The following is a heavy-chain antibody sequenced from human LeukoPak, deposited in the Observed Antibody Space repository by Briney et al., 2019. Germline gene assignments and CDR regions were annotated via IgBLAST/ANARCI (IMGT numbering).Heavy chain of an antibody. V-gene: IGHV3-7*01. CDR2: IKQDGSEK. CDR3: GRHRSGSGTYFIDY. J-gene: IGHJ4*02. CDR1: GFMFSTYW. Sequence: QPGGSLRLSCAASGFMFSTYWMSWVRQAPGKGLEWVANIKQDGSEKYYVDSMKGRFTISRDNAKNSLYLQMNSLRAEDTAVYYCGRHRSGSGTYFIDYWGQGTLVSVSS. D-gene: IGHD3-10*01.